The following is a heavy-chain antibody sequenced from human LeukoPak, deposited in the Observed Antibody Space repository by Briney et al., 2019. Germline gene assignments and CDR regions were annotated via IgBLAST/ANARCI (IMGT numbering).Heavy chain of an antibody. J-gene: IGHJ4*02. CDR2: ISSRGTST. Sequence: GGSLRLSCVASGFIFSDFGMNWVRQVPGKGLEWVAFISSRGTSTSYAESVKGRFTISRDTGKKSLDLQMTSLRVEDTAAYYCVRGTDCSATTCYPLSAFDYWGQGTLVTVSS. CDR1: GFIFSDFG. V-gene: IGHV3-21*04. CDR3: VRGTDCSATTCYPLSAFDY. D-gene: IGHD2-2*01.